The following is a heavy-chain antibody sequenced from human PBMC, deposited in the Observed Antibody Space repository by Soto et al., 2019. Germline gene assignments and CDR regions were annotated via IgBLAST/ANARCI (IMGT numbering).Heavy chain of an antibody. V-gene: IGHV1-18*01. Sequence: QAQLVQSGAEVTEPGASVKVSCKASGYTFTGYGITWVRQAPGQGLEWMGWASPLSATTNYAPKFQGRVTMTTDTSTNMAYMERRSLRSDDTAVYYCARGGTAEADFWGQGTLVTVSS. J-gene: IGHJ4*02. CDR1: GYTFTGYG. CDR2: ASPLSATT. D-gene: IGHD2-21*02. CDR3: ARGGTAEADF.